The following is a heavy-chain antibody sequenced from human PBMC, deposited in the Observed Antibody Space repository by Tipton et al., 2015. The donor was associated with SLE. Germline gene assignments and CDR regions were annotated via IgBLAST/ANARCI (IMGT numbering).Heavy chain of an antibody. CDR3: ARKKVLRFLEWLPRDAFDI. CDR1: GGSISSYY. V-gene: IGHV4-34*01. Sequence: TLSLTCTVSGGSISSYYWSWIRQPPGKGLEWIGEINHSGSTNYNPSLKSRVTISVDTSKNQFSLKLSSVTAADTAVYYCARKKVLRFLEWLPRDAFDIWGQGTMVTVSS. CDR2: INHSGST. J-gene: IGHJ3*02. D-gene: IGHD3-3*01.